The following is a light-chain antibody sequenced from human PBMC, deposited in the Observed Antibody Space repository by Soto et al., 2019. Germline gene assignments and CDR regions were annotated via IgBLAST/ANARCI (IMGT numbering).Light chain of an antibody. J-gene: IGLJ1*01. V-gene: IGLV2-14*01. CDR2: DVS. Sequence: QSALTQPASVSGSPGQSITISCTATSSDVGGYNYVSWYQQHPGKAPKLMIYDVSNRPSGVSNRFSGSKSGNTASLTISGLHAEDEADYYCSSYTSSSTLGFGTGTKLTVL. CDR1: SSDVGGYNY. CDR3: SSYTSSSTLG.